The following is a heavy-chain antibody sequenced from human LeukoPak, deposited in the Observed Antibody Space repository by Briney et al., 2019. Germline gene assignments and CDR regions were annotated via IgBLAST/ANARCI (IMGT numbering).Heavy chain of an antibody. CDR3: TRQSITMVRGVIITYLFDY. CDR1: GFTFSNAW. Sequence: GGSLRLSCAASGFTFSNAWMSWVRQAPGKGLEWVGRIKSKTDGGTTDYAAPVKGRFTISRDDSKNTLYLQMNSLKTEDTAVYYCTRQSITMVRGVIITYLFDYWGQGTLVSVSS. D-gene: IGHD3-10*01. V-gene: IGHV3-15*01. CDR2: IKSKTDGGTT. J-gene: IGHJ4*02.